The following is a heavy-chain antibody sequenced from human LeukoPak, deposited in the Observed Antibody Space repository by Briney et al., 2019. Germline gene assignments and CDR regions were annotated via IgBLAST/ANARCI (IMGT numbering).Heavy chain of an antibody. J-gene: IGHJ4*02. V-gene: IGHV1-46*01. Sequence: ASVKVSCKASGYTFSNYYIHWVRQAPGQGLEWMGIIGGSTNYAQKFQGRVTMTRDTSTSTVYMELSSLRSEDTAVYYCARDNDSRDPPHFDYWGQGTLVTVSS. CDR3: ARDNDSRDPPHFDY. D-gene: IGHD3-16*01. CDR2: IGGST. CDR1: GYTFSNYY.